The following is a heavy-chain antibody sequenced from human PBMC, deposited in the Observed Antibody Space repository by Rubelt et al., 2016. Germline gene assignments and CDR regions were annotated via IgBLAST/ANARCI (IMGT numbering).Heavy chain of an antibody. CDR3: AGASSSAGVDH. Sequence: QVQLVQSGAEVKKPGASVKVSCKASGGTFSSYAISWVRQAPGQGLEWMGRIIPILGIAHYAQKFQGRGTITADKSTSTAYMELSSLRSEDAAVYYCAGASSSAGVDHWGQGTLVTVSS. CDR1: GGTFSSYA. D-gene: IGHD3-10*01. CDR2: IIPILGIA. J-gene: IGHJ4*02. V-gene: IGHV1-69*09.